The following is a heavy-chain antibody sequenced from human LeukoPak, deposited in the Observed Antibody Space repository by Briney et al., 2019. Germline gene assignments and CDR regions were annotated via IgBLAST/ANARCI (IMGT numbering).Heavy chain of an antibody. V-gene: IGHV4-59*01. Sequence: PSETLSLTCSVSDDSITMYYWTWIRQPPGKGLEWIGYVDHTGSTNFNPSLNGRVSTSRDTTKNLFSLRLRSVTAADTAVYFCARGRVSSSTWYSTYYNYFYMDVWGKGTTVTVSS. CDR2: VDHTGST. CDR3: ARGRVSSSTWYSTYYNYFYMDV. CDR1: DDSITMYY. J-gene: IGHJ6*03. D-gene: IGHD1-1*01.